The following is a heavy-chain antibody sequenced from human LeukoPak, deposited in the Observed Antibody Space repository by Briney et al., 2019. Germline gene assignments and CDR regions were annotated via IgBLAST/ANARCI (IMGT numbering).Heavy chain of an antibody. D-gene: IGHD3-22*01. CDR3: AREPHYYDSSGYGTRALDY. J-gene: IGHJ4*02. V-gene: IGHV4-31*03. Sequence: SETLSLTCTVSGDSISSGGYYWSWIRQHPGKGLEWIGYIYYSGSTYYNPSLKSRVTISVDTSKNQFSLKLSSVTAADTAVYYCAREPHYYDSSGYGTRALDYWGQGTLVTVSS. CDR1: GDSISSGGYY. CDR2: IYYSGST.